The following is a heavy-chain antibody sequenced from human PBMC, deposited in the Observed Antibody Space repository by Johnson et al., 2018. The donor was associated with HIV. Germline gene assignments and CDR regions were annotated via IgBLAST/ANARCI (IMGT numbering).Heavy chain of an antibody. Sequence: QVQLVESGGGLVQPGGSLRLSCAASGFTFSRYGMHWVRQAPGKGLEWVAFIRYDGSNKYYADSVKGRFTISRDNSKNTLYLQMNSLRAEDTAVYYCAKDGAKYYYDSSGYRDAFDIWGQGTMVTVSS. J-gene: IGHJ3*02. CDR3: AKDGAKYYYDSSGYRDAFDI. D-gene: IGHD3-22*01. CDR2: IRYDGSNK. CDR1: GFTFSRYG. V-gene: IGHV3-30*02.